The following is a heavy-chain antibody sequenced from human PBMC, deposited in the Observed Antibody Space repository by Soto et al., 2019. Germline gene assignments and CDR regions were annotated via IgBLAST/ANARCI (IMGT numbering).Heavy chain of an antibody. CDR2: INAGNGNT. J-gene: IGHJ4*02. CDR3: ARGHSSGYYYPDY. CDR1: GYTFTSYA. Sequence: ASVKVSCKASGYTFTSYAMHWVRQAPGQRLEWMGWINAGNGNTKYSQKFQGRVTITRDTSASTAYMELSSLRSEDTAVYYCARGHSSGYYYPDYWGQGTLVTVSS. D-gene: IGHD3-22*01. V-gene: IGHV1-3*01.